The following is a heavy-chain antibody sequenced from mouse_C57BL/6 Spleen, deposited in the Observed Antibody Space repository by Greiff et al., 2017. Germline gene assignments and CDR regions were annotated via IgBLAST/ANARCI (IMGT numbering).Heavy chain of an antibody. D-gene: IGHD2-5*01. CDR3: ARGCDSNYLYYFDY. CDR1: GYTFTNYW. J-gene: IGHJ2*01. Sequence: QVQLQQSGAELVRPGTSVKMSCKASGYTFTNYWIGWAKQRPGHGLEWIGDIYPGGGYTKYNEKFKGKATMTADKSSTTAYMQCSSLPSEDSAIDDCARGCDSNYLYYFDYWGQGTTLTVSS. CDR2: IYPGGGYT. V-gene: IGHV1-63*01.